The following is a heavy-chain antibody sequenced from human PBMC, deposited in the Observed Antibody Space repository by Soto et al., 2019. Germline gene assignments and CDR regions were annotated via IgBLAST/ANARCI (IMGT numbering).Heavy chain of an antibody. CDR3: ARRPRDCNKTSRYYAAH. J-gene: IGHJ4*01. V-gene: IGHV5-51*01. Sequence: PSESLKISCMGSGYDFNTNWFGWVRQLPGKGLEWVGIMYPGDSDTRYNPSLQGRVTLSVDVTVSTAFLQWRSLKTSDTGMYFCARRPRDCNKTSRYYAAHWGYGTQVTVSS. CDR2: MYPGDSDT. CDR1: GYDFNTNW. D-gene: IGHD3-3*01.